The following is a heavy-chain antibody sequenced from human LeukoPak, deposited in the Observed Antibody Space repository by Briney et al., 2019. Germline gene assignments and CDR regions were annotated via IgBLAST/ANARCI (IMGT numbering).Heavy chain of an antibody. J-gene: IGHJ4*02. V-gene: IGHV3-53*01. Sequence: GGSLRLSCAASGFTFSSYAMTWVRQAPGKGLEWVSITYSDGNTYYAESVRGRFTVSRGYSKNTLYLQMKSLRVEDTAFYYCARDLSYFDYWGQGTLVTVSS. CDR2: TYSDGNT. CDR3: ARDLSYFDY. D-gene: IGHD2/OR15-2a*01. CDR1: GFTFSSYA.